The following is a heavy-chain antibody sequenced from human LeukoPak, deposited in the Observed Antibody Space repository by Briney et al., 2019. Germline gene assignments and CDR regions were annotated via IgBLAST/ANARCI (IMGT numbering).Heavy chain of an antibody. J-gene: IGHJ3*02. CDR1: GGSISSGGYY. D-gene: IGHD3-10*01. CDR3: ARGLSRSPKARFPDMVRGVIPRRPHAFDI. V-gene: IGHV4-31*03. CDR2: IYYSGST. Sequence: SETLSLTCTVSGGSISSGGYYWSWIRQHPGKGLEWIGYIYYSGSTYYNPSLKSRVTISVDTSKNQFSLKLSSVTAADTAVYYCARGLSRSPKARFPDMVRGVIPRRPHAFDIWGQGTMVTVSS.